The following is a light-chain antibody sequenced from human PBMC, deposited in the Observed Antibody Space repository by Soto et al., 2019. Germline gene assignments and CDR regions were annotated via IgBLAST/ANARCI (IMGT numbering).Light chain of an antibody. Sequence: DFQMTQSPSTLSASVGDKVTMTCRASQSIGSWLAWYQQKPGKAPKVLIYDASSLESGVPSRFSGSGSGTEFTLTISSRQPDDFATYYCKNYNSYFGQGTRLEIK. V-gene: IGKV1-5*01. CDR2: DAS. CDR1: QSIGSW. CDR3: KNYNSY. J-gene: IGKJ5*01.